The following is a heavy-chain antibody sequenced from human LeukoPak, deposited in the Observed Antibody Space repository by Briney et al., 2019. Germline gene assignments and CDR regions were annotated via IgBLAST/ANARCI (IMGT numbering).Heavy chain of an antibody. Sequence: SETLSLTCTVSGGSISSYYWSWIRQPPGKGLEWIGYIYYSGSTNYNPSLKSRVTISVDTSKNQFSLKLSSVTAADTAVHYCARGVTIFGVVIRYFDYWGQGTLVTVSS. CDR1: GGSISSYY. V-gene: IGHV4-59*01. CDR3: ARGVTIFGVVIRYFDY. D-gene: IGHD3-3*01. J-gene: IGHJ4*02. CDR2: IYYSGST.